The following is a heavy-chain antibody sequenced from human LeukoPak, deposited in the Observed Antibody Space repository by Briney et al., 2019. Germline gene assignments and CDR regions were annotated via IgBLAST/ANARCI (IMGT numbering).Heavy chain of an antibody. CDR2: INHSGST. V-gene: IGHV4-34*01. J-gene: IGHJ6*03. D-gene: IGHD3-10*01. CDR3: ARGYYGSGSHCCHMDV. Sequence: SETLSPTCAVYVGSFSGYYWSWIRQPPGKGLEWIGEINHSGSTNYNSSLKGRVTISVDTSKNQFSLKLSSVTAADTAVYYCARGYYGSGSHCCHMDVWGKGTTITVS. CDR1: VGSFSGYY.